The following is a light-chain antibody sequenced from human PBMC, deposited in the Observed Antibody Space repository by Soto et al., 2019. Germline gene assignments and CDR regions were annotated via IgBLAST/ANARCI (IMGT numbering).Light chain of an antibody. J-gene: IGKJ1*01. CDR2: GAS. CDR3: LQDFSYPRT. V-gene: IGKV1-6*02. Sequence: AIQKTQSPSSLSESVGHRVTITCRASQGIGTELGWYQLKPGKAPKLLVYGASTLQSGVLPRFSGSGSGTDFTLTISSLQPDDFATYYCLQDFSYPRTFGQGTKVDIK. CDR1: QGIGTE.